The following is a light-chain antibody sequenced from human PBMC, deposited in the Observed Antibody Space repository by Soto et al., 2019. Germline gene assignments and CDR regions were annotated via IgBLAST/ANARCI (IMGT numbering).Light chain of an antibody. CDR2: RDY. CDR3: QVWDSSTHVV. CDR1: NIGSKN. Sequence: SYELTQPLSVSVALGQTARITCGGNNIGSKNVHWYQQKPGQAPVLVIYRDYNRPSGIPERFSGSNSVNTATLSISRVQAGDEADYYCQVWDSSTHVVFGRGT. J-gene: IGLJ2*01. V-gene: IGLV3-9*01.